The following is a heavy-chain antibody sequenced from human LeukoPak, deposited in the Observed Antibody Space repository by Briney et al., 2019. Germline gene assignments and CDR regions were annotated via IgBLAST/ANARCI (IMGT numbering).Heavy chain of an antibody. CDR1: GYTFTGYG. V-gene: IGHV1-18*01. J-gene: IGHJ4*02. CDR2: ISAYNGNT. Sequence: ASVKVSCKASGYTFTGYGISWVRQASGQGLEWMGWISAYNGNTNYAQKLQGRVTMTTDTSTSTAYMELGSLRSDDTAVYYCARDCSGGSCYSAADYWGQGTLVTVSS. CDR3: ARDCSGGSCYSAADY. D-gene: IGHD2-15*01.